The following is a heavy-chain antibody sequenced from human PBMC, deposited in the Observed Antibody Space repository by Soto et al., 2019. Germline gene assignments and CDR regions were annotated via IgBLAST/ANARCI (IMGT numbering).Heavy chain of an antibody. CDR2: IYYSGST. CDR1: GGSISSYY. J-gene: IGHJ6*03. Sequence: PSETLSLTCTVSGGSISSYYWSWIRQPPGKGLEWIGYIYYSGSTNYNTSHKSRVTISVDTSKNQFSLKLSSVTAADTAVYYCARRGKRIAARPDSVYYYYYMDVWGKGTTVTVSS. D-gene: IGHD6-6*01. V-gene: IGHV4-59*08. CDR3: ARRGKRIAARPDSVYYYYYMDV.